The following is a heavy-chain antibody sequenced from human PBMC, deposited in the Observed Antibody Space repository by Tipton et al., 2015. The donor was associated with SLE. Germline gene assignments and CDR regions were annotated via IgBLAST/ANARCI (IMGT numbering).Heavy chain of an antibody. D-gene: IGHD3-3*01. CDR2: IYYSGTT. J-gene: IGHJ4*02. CDR3: ARDITIFGVAPPFDY. V-gene: IGHV4-59*01. CDR1: SGSISSFY. Sequence: TLSLTCTVSSGSISSFYWSWVRQPPGKGLEWIGYIYYSGTTNYNPSLKSRVTISVDTSKNQFSLKLRSVTAADTAVYYCARDITIFGVAPPFDYWGQGTLVTVSS.